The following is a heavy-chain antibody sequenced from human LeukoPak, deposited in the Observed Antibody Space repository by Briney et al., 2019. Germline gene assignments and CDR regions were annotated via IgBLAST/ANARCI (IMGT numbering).Heavy chain of an antibody. D-gene: IGHD6-13*01. Sequence: GGSLRLSCAASGFTFSNYNMNWVRQAPGKGLEWVSYISSASNTVYYGDSVKGRFTISRDNAKSSLFLHMNSLRDEDTAVYYCAREGGYSSSWYIWGQGTLVTVSS. CDR1: GFTFSNYN. V-gene: IGHV3-48*02. CDR3: AREGGYSSSWYI. CDR2: ISSASNTV. J-gene: IGHJ4*02.